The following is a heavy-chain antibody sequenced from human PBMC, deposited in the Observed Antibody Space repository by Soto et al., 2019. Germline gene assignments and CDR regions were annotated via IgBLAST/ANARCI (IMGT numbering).Heavy chain of an antibody. CDR2: INAGNGNT. CDR3: AGASLLSTNNSTGRDA. CDR1: GYTFTSYA. V-gene: IGHV1-3*01. Sequence: QVQLVQSGAEVKKPGASVKVSCKASGYTFTSYAMHWVRQAPGQRLEWMGWINAGNGNTKYSQKFQGRVTITRDTPGRTANRERSSLRSEETVVNYCAGASLLSTNNSTGRDAGGQGTRSPSP. J-gene: IGHJ6*02. D-gene: IGHD3-10*01.